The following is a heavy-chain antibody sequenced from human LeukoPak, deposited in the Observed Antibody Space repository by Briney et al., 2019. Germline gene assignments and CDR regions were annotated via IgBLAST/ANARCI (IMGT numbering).Heavy chain of an antibody. V-gene: IGHV5-51*01. J-gene: IGHJ4*02. D-gene: IGHD6-25*01. CDR2: IYPVDSDT. CDR3: ASSRLPYTGIDD. Sequence: GESLKISWKGSGYIFTSYWIVLGRHMPGKGLEWMVIIYPVDSDTRYSPSFQGKVTISDDKSISTAYLQCSSPKASDTAMYYCASSRLPYTGIDDWGQGTLVTVSS. CDR1: GYIFTSYW.